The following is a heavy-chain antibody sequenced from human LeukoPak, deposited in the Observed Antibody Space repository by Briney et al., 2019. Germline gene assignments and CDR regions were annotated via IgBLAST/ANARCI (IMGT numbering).Heavy chain of an antibody. Sequence: SGGSLRLSCGASGFTFSSYAMSWVRQAPGKGLEWVSSISNSGSRTFYADSVKGRFTISRDNSKNTLYLQMNSLSAEDTAGYYCAKSQSYDYVWGSYFDYWGQGTLVTVSS. CDR1: GFTFSSYA. D-gene: IGHD3-16*01. J-gene: IGHJ4*02. CDR3: AKSQSYDYVWGSYFDY. V-gene: IGHV3-23*01. CDR2: ISNSGSRT.